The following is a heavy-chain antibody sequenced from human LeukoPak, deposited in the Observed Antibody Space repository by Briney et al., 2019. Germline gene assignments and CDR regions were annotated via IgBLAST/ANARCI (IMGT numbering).Heavy chain of an antibody. CDR3: ARFPTQLEGYYYYMDV. J-gene: IGHJ6*03. CDR2: INPNSGGT. D-gene: IGHD6-6*01. Sequence: ASVKVSCKASGYTFTGYYMHWVRQAPGQGLEWMGWINPNSGGTNYAQKFQGRVTMTRDTSISTAYMELSRLRSDDTAVYYCARFPTQLEGYYYYMDVWGKGTTVTVSS. CDR1: GYTFTGYY. V-gene: IGHV1-2*02.